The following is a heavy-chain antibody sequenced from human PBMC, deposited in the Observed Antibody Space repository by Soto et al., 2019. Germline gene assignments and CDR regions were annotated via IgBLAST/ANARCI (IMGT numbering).Heavy chain of an antibody. D-gene: IGHD1-26*01. CDR2: ISAGKGDT. J-gene: IGHJ4*02. CDR1: GSTFSSYG. CDR3: TRDGFTVISSGSFDY. V-gene: IGHV1-18*04. Sequence: VQLVQSGAEVRKPGASVKVSCKASGSTFSSYGISWGRQAPGKGFEWMGWISAGKGDTNYAQKFQGRVSMTTDTSTSTAYMELRSLTSDDTAVYYCTRDGFTVISSGSFDYWGQGTLVTVSS.